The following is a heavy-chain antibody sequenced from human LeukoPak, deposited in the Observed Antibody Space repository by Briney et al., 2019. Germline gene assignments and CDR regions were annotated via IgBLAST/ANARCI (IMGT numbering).Heavy chain of an antibody. CDR1: GFTFGSYW. CDR2: INSDGSST. Sequence: GGSLRLSCAASGFTFGSYWMHWVRQAPGKGLVWVSRINSDGSSTSYADSVKGRFTISRDNAKNTLYPQMNSLRAEDTAVYYCARASHYYGSGSYYNAFDYWGQGTLVTVSS. J-gene: IGHJ4*02. V-gene: IGHV3-74*01. D-gene: IGHD3-10*01. CDR3: ARASHYYGSGSYYNAFDY.